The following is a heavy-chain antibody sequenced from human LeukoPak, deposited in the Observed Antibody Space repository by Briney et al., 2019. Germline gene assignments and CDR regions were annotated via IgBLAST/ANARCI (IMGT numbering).Heavy chain of an antibody. V-gene: IGHV2-5*02. Sequence: SGPTLVNPTQTLTLTCTFSGFSLGTSGVGVGWIRQPPGKALQWLALIYWDDDKRYSPSLKSRLTITKDTSKNQVVLTMTNMDPVDTATYYCAHIFYNWNDGGLGSFDYWGQGTLVTVSS. CDR2: IYWDDDK. CDR1: GFSLGTSGVG. J-gene: IGHJ4*02. CDR3: AHIFYNWNDGGLGSFDY. D-gene: IGHD1-20*01.